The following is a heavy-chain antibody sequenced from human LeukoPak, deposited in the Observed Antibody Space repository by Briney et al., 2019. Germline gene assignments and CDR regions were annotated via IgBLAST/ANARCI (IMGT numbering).Heavy chain of an antibody. CDR3: ATSGGYCSGGSCPEFDY. CDR2: MYYSGST. V-gene: IGHV4-59*01. D-gene: IGHD2-15*01. J-gene: IGHJ4*02. CDR1: GGSISSYY. Sequence: PSETLSLTCTVSGGSISSYYWSWVRQPPGKGLEWIGYMYYSGSTNYNPSLKSRVTISVDTSKNQFSLKLSSVTAADTAVYYCATSGGYCSGGSCPEFDYWGQGTLVTVSS.